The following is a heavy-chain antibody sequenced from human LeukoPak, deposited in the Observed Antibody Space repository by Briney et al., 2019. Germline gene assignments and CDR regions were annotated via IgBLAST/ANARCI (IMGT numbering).Heavy chain of an antibody. Sequence: GASVKVSCKASGYTFTSYYMHWVRQAPGQGLEWMGRIIPILGIADYAQKFQGRVTITADKSTSTAYMELSSLRSEDTAVYCCARLGGHQADYWGQGTLVTVSS. CDR2: IIPILGIA. V-gene: IGHV1-69*02. D-gene: IGHD2-15*01. CDR1: GYTFTSYY. CDR3: ARLGGHQADY. J-gene: IGHJ4*02.